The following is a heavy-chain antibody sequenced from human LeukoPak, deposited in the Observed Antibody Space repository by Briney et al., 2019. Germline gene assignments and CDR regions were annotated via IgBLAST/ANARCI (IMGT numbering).Heavy chain of an antibody. J-gene: IGHJ4*02. CDR2: IITMLGIA. CDR1: GGTFSSYA. V-gene: IGHV1-69*04. D-gene: IGHD2-21*02. Sequence: VASVKVSCKASGGTFSSYAISWVRQAPGQGLEWMGRIITMLGIANYAQKFQGRVTITADKSTSTAYMELSSLRSEDTAVYYCARSVGIVVVTAMPYFDYWGQGTLVTVSS. CDR3: ARSVGIVVVTAMPYFDY.